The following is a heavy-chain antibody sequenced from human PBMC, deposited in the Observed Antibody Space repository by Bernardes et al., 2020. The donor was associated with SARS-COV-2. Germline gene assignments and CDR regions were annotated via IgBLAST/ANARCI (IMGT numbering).Heavy chain of an antibody. CDR2: IYHSGST. D-gene: IGHD3-22*01. CDR1: GYSISSGYY. V-gene: IGHV4-38-2*01. Sequence: SETLSLTCAVSGYSISSGYYWGWNRQPPGKGLEWIGSIYHSGSTYYNPSLKSRVTISVDTSKNQFSLKLSSVTAADTAVYYCAHYDSSGDDFDYWGQGTLVTVSS. CDR3: AHYDSSGDDFDY. J-gene: IGHJ4*02.